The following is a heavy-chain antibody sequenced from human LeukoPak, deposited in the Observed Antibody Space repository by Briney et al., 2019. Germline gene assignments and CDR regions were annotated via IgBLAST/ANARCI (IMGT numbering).Heavy chain of an antibody. CDR3: ASQGVPAAHGGIDP. Sequence: PSQTLSLTCTVSGGSISSGGYYWSWIRQPPGKGLEWIGYIYHSGSTYYNPSLKSRVTISVDRSKNQFSLKLSSVTAADTAVYYCASQGVPAAHGGIDPWGQGTLVTVSS. CDR1: GGSISSGGYY. CDR2: IYHSGST. D-gene: IGHD2-2*01. J-gene: IGHJ5*02. V-gene: IGHV4-30-2*01.